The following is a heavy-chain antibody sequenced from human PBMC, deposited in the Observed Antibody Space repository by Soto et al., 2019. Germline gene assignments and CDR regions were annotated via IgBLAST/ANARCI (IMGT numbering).Heavy chain of an antibody. D-gene: IGHD3-22*01. CDR3: ARGLPSSGFDY. J-gene: IGHJ4*02. CDR1: GGSFSGYY. Sequence: SETLSLTCAVYGGSFSGYYWSWIRQPPGKGLEWIGEINHSGSTNYNPSLKSRVTISVDTSKNQFSLKLSSVTAADTAVYYCARGLPSSGFDYWGQGTLVTVSS. V-gene: IGHV4-34*01. CDR2: INHSGST.